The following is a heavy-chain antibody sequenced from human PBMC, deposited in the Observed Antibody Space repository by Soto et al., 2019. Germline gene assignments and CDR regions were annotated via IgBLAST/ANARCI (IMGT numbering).Heavy chain of an antibody. CDR2: ISGSGGST. CDR1: GFTFSSYA. Sequence: EVQLLESGGGLVQPGGSLRLSCAASGFTFSSYAMSWVRQAPGKGLEWVSAISGSGGSTYYADSVKGRFTISRDNSKNTLYLQMNSLRAEDTAVYYCARIRYSSGWYSDYWVKGTLVTVSS. J-gene: IGHJ4*02. D-gene: IGHD6-19*01. V-gene: IGHV3-23*01. CDR3: ARIRYSSGWYSDY.